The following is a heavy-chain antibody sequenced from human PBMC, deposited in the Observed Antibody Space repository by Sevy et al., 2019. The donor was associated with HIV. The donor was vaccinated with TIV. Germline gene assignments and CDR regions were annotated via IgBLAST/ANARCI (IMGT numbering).Heavy chain of an antibody. CDR3: ARDSLRGGKYLPFGLHDAFDI. D-gene: IGHD4-4*01. CDR1: GGTFSSYA. Sequence: ASVKVSCKASGGTFSSYAISWVRQAPGQGLAWMGGIIPIFGTANYAQKFQGRVTITADKSTSTAYMELSSLRSEDTAVYYCARDSLRGGKYLPFGLHDAFDIWGQGTMVTVSS. V-gene: IGHV1-69*06. J-gene: IGHJ3*02. CDR2: IIPIFGTA.